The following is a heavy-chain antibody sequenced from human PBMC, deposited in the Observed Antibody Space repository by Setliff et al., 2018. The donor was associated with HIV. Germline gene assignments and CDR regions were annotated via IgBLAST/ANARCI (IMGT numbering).Heavy chain of an antibody. CDR3: AYIGDSGSYPYFDY. Sequence: ASVKVSCKASGDAFTDYYIHWVRQAPGQGLEWMGWINPNSGGTNYAQKFQGRVTMTRDTSISTAYMELSRLRSDDTAVYYCAYIGDSGSYPYFDYWGQGTLVTVSS. J-gene: IGHJ4*02. CDR2: INPNSGGT. V-gene: IGHV1-2*02. CDR1: GDAFTDYY. D-gene: IGHD1-26*01.